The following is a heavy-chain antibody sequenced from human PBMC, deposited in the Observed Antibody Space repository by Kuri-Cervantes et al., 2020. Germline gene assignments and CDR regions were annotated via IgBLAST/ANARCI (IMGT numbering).Heavy chain of an antibody. V-gene: IGHV1-2*02. J-gene: IGHJ5*02. CDR2: INPNSGGT. CDR3: ARDSTRGSGWYGWGNAKTYNWFDP. Sequence: ASVKVSCKASGYTFTGYYMHWVRQAPGQGLEWMGWINPNSGGTNYAQKFQGRVTISVDTSKNQFSLKLSSVTAADTAVYYCARDSTRGSGWYGWGNAKTYNWFDPWGQGTLVTVSS. D-gene: IGHD6-19*01. CDR1: GYTFTGYY.